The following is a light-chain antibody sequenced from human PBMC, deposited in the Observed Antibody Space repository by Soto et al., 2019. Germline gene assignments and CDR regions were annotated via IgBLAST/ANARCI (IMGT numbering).Light chain of an antibody. CDR1: QSVSSW. CDR3: QPYYRYRT. CDR2: KAS. J-gene: IGKJ1*01. V-gene: IGKV1-5*03. Sequence: DIQPVLFNKARSASLGDRFTITCLASQSVSSWLAWYQQKPGKAPKLLIYKASSLESGVPSRFSGSGSGTEFTLTSISLQPDDFATYYCQPYYRYRTFCQVTKVDIK.